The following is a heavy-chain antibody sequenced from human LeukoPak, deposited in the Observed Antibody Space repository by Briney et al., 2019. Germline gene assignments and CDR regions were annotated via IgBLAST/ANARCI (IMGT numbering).Heavy chain of an antibody. V-gene: IGHV1-8*01. D-gene: IGHD5-12*01. J-gene: IGHJ6*03. CDR2: MNPNSGNT. Sequence: ASVRLSCKASGYTFTSYDINWVRQVPGQGLEWMGWMNPNSGNTGYAQTLQGRVTITRNTSITTAYMELNSLRSEDTAMYYCARGRFSGNYYSRDVWGKGTMVTISS. CDR3: ARGRFSGNYYSRDV. CDR1: GYTFTSYD.